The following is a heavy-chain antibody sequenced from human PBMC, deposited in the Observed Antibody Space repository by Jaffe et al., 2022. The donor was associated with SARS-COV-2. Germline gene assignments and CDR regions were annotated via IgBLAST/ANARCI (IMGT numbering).Heavy chain of an antibody. CDR3: ASHKYCSGGSCYGNWFDP. V-gene: IGHV5-10-1*03. Sequence: EVQLVQSGAEVKKPGESLRISCKGSGYSFTSYWISWVRQVPGKGLEWMGRIDPTDSYTNYSPSFQGHVTISADKSITTAYLQWSSLKASDTAMYYCASHKYCSGGSCYGNWFDPWGQGTLVTVSS. CDR2: IDPTDSYT. J-gene: IGHJ5*02. CDR1: GYSFTSYW. D-gene: IGHD2-15*01.